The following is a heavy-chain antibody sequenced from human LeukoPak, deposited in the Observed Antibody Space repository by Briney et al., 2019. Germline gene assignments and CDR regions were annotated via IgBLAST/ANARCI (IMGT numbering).Heavy chain of an antibody. J-gene: IGHJ5*02. CDR2: AYYNSNWYY. CDR3: ARHLRGWSNWFDP. D-gene: IGHD6-19*01. CDR1: GDSVSTTSAG. V-gene: IGHV6-1*01. Sequence: SQTLSLTCAISGDSVSTTSAGWNWIRQSPSRGLEWLGRAYYNSNWYYNYAVSVKGRITIHPDTSKNQFSLKLSSVTAADTAVYYCARHLRGWSNWFDPWGQGTLVTVSS.